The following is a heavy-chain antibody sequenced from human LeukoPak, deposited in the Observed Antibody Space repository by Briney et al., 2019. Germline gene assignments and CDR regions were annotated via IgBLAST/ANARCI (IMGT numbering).Heavy chain of an antibody. CDR2: ISAYNGNT. D-gene: IGHD3-10*01. J-gene: IGHJ4*02. CDR3: ARDSPDGAGTYYNDSPDY. CDR1: GYTFGIYG. Sequence: ASVNLSCKASGYTFGIYGISWVRLAPGQGLEWMGWISAYNGNTNYRQKLQGRVTMSTDTSTSTAHMDLRSLTSDDTAIYCCARDSPDGAGTYYNDSPDYWGQGTLVTVSS. V-gene: IGHV1-18*01.